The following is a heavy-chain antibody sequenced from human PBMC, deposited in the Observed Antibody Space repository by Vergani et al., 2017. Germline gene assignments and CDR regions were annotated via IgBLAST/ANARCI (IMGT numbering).Heavy chain of an antibody. D-gene: IGHD3-10*01. Sequence: EVQLVESGGGLVQPGGSLTLSCAASGFTFSSYSMNWVRQAPGKGLEWVSSISSSISYIHYSDSLKGRFTIYRDNAKSSLYLQRNSLRAEDTGVYYCARDRYYLGSESYPYFYYYGLDVWGQGTAVTVSS. CDR2: ISSSISYI. CDR3: ARDRYYLGSESYPYFYYYGLDV. J-gene: IGHJ6*02. CDR1: GFTFSSYS. V-gene: IGHV3-21*01.